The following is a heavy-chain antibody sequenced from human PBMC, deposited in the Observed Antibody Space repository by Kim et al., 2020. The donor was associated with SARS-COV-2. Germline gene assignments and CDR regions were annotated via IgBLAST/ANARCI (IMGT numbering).Heavy chain of an antibody. Sequence: SETLSLTCAVSGDSISGSSYYWGWVRQPQGKGLEWIGSIYYTGNTYYNPSLKSRVTISVDTSKNQFSQKLSSGTAADTAVYYCARPLHQLLSGPLDYWG. D-gene: IGHD1-26*01. J-gene: IGHJ4*01. CDR2: IYYTGNT. CDR3: ARPLHQLLSGPLDY. CDR1: GDSISGSSYY. V-gene: IGHV4-39*01.